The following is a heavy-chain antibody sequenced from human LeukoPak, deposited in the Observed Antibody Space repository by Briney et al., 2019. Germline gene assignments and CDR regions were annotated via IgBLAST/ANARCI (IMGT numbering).Heavy chain of an antibody. V-gene: IGHV4-30-4*08. Sequence: SETLSLTCTVSGGSISSGDYSWSWIRQPPGNGLEWIGYIYYSGSTYYNPSLKSRVTLSVDTSKNQFSLKLSSVTAADTAVYYCARASAGFDPWGQGTLVTVSS. CDR1: GGSISSGDYS. CDR2: IYYSGST. D-gene: IGHD3-10*01. J-gene: IGHJ5*02. CDR3: ARASAGFDP.